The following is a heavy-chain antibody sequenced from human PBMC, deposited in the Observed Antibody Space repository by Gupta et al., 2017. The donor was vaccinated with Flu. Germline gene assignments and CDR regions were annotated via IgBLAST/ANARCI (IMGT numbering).Heavy chain of an antibody. CDR2: IYYSGNT. CDR1: GGSISSSYYY. Sequence: QLQLQESGPGLVKPSETLFLTCTVSGGSISSSYYYWGWICQPPGKGLEWIGTIYYSGNTYYNPSPTSRVTISVDTSKSQFSLKLSSVTAADTAVYYCARQGRSSGYYFDYWGQGTLVTVSS. V-gene: IGHV4-39*01. D-gene: IGHD3-22*01. CDR3: ARQGRSSGYYFDY. J-gene: IGHJ4*02.